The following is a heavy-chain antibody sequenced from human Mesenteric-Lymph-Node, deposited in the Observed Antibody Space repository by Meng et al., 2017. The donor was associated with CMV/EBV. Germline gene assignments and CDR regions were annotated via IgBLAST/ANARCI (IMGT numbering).Heavy chain of an antibody. CDR3: ASRYCNNTSCYSDTHYCMDV. CDR2: IVPIFNIQ. J-gene: IGHJ6*02. Sequence: SVKVSCKASGGTFSNYAINWVRQAPGQGLEWMGGIVPIFNIQDYTQKFHGRVTITTDESTTTAYLEVSSLISDDTAVYYCASRYCNNTSCYSDTHYCMDVWGQGTTVTVSS. CDR1: GGTFSNYA. V-gene: IGHV1-69*05. D-gene: IGHD2-2*01.